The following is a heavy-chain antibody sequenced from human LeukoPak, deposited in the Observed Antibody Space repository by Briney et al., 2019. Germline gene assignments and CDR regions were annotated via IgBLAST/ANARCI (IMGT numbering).Heavy chain of an antibody. CDR3: AKEAYSSGWYHLDY. V-gene: IGHV3-9*01. Sequence: GGSLRLSCAASGFTFSDHWMTWVRQAPGKGLEWASGISWNSGSIGYADSVKGRFTIPRDNAKNSLYLQMNSLRAEDTALYYCAKEAYSSGWYHLDYWGQGTLVTVSS. CDR1: GFTFSDHW. J-gene: IGHJ4*02. CDR2: ISWNSGSI. D-gene: IGHD6-19*01.